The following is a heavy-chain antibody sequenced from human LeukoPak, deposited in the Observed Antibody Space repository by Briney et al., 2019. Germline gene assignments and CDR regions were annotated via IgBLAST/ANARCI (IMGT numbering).Heavy chain of an antibody. CDR1: GGSFSGYY. J-gene: IGHJ4*02. Sequence: RPSETLSLTCAVYGGSFSGYYWSWIRQPPGKGLEWIGEINHSGSTNYNPSLKSRVTISVDTSKNQFSLKLSSVTAADTAVYYCARRSGYYYSSFDYWGQGTLVTVSS. CDR3: ARRSGYYYSSFDY. D-gene: IGHD3-22*01. V-gene: IGHV4-34*01. CDR2: INHSGST.